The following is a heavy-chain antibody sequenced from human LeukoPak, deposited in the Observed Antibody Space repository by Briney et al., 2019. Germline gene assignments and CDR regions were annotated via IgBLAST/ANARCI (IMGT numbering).Heavy chain of an antibody. D-gene: IGHD5-18*01. V-gene: IGHV4-61*08. Sequence: SETLSLTCAVSGGSISSGGYSWSWIRQHPGKGLEWIGYIYYSGSTNYNPSLKSRVTISVDTSKNQLSLKLSSVTAADTAVYYCARGRGIHYTAMGAVYFDYWGQGTLVTVSS. CDR3: ARGRGIHYTAMGAVYFDY. CDR1: GGSISSGGYS. J-gene: IGHJ4*02. CDR2: IYYSGST.